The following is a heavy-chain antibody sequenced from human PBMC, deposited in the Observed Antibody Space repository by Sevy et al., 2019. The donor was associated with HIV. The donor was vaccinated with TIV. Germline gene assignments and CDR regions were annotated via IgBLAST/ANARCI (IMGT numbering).Heavy chain of an antibody. J-gene: IGHJ3*02. Sequence: GGSLRLSCATSGFPFSSYAMSWVRQAPGKGLEWVSGLSGNGGSTNYADSVKGRFALSRDNSKNTLYLQMNNLRAEDTAIYFCAKDRIWELGDAFDIWGQGTMVTVSS. CDR2: LSGNGGST. V-gene: IGHV3-23*01. CDR3: AKDRIWELGDAFDI. CDR1: GFPFSSYA. D-gene: IGHD1-7*01.